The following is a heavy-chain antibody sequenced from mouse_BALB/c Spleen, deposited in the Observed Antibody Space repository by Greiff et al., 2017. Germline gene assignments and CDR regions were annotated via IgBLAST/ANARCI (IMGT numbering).Heavy chain of an antibody. CDR1: GFTFSSYG. CDR3: ARHTTARGYFDV. Sequence: EVKLVESGGDLVKPGGSLKLSCAASGFTFSSYGMSWVRQTPDKRLEWVATISSGGSYTYYPDSVKGRFTISRDNAKNTLYLQMSSLKSEDTAMYYCARHTTARGYFDVRGAGTTVTVSS. CDR2: ISSGGSYT. D-gene: IGHD1-2*01. J-gene: IGHJ1*01. V-gene: IGHV5-6*01.